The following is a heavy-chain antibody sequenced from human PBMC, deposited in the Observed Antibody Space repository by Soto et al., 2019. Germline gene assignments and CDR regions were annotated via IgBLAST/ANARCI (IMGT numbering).Heavy chain of an antibody. CDR1: GFTFSSYS. V-gene: IGHV3-21*01. D-gene: IGHD6-13*01. Sequence: EVQLVESGGGLVKPGESLRLSCAASGFTFSSYSMNWVRQAPGKGLEWVSSISSSSSYIYYADSVKGRFTISRDNAKNSLYLQMNSLRAEDTAVYYCARVRAAAGPHYFDYWGQGTLVTVSS. J-gene: IGHJ4*02. CDR2: ISSSSSYI. CDR3: ARVRAAAGPHYFDY.